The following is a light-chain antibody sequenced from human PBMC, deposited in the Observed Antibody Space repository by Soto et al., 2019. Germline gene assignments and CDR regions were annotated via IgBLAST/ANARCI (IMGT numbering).Light chain of an antibody. Sequence: EIVMTQSPATLSVSPGERAILSCRAGQSVSSDLAWYQQKPGQAPRLLIYGASTRATGIPARFSGNGSGTEFTLTISSLQSEDFAVYYCQQHNNWPPLTFGGGTKVDIK. CDR1: QSVSSD. CDR3: QQHNNWPPLT. J-gene: IGKJ4*01. CDR2: GAS. V-gene: IGKV3D-15*01.